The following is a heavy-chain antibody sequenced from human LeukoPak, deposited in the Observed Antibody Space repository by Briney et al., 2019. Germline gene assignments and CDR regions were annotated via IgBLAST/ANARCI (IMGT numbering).Heavy chain of an antibody. CDR2: TKNKVNSYTT. Sequence: GGSLRLSCAASGFIFSDHYMDWVRQAPGKGLEWVGRTKNKVNSYTTIYAASVEGRFTISRDDSENSLYLHMHSLKTEDTAVYYCVRLTLNTVYSYYYFMDVWGKGTTVTVSS. CDR3: VRLTLNTVYSYYYFMDV. V-gene: IGHV3-72*01. J-gene: IGHJ6*03. CDR1: GFIFSDHY. D-gene: IGHD2-2*02.